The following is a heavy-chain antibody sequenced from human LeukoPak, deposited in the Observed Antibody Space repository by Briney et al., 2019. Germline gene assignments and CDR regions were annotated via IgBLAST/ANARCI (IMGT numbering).Heavy chain of an antibody. V-gene: IGHV4-4*02. D-gene: IGHD5-18*01. J-gene: IGHJ4*02. CDR3: ARVGGYSYDY. CDR2: IYHSGST. CDR1: GGYISSSNW. Sequence: SGTRSLTCGVSGGYISSSNWWRWVRQPPGKGLEWIGEIYHSGSTNYNASLKSRVTISVDKSKNQSSLRLSSVTAADTAVYYCARVGGYSYDYWGQGTLVTVSS.